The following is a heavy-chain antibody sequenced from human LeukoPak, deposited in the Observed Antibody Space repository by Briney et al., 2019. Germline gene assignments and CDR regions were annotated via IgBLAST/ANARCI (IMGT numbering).Heavy chain of an antibody. D-gene: IGHD2-2*02. V-gene: IGHV4-34*01. CDR3: ARRRTTTCYTLVCFYYHCIDV. CDR2: INHRGST. J-gene: IGHJ6*03. Sequence: SETLSLTCPVYGGSFSGFYWSWIRQPPGKGLEWIGEINHRGSTNYSPSLKSRVAMSVDTSKNHFSLKLSSVTAADTAVYYCARRRTTTCYTLVCFYYHCIDVWGNGTTVSVSS. CDR1: GGSFSGFY.